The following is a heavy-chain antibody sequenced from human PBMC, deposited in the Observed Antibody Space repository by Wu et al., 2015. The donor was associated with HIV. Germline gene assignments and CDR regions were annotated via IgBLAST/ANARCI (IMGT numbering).Heavy chain of an antibody. CDR2: ISAYSGNT. J-gene: IGHJ4*02. V-gene: IGHV1-18*01. Sequence: QVQLVQSGAEVKKPGASVKVSCETSGYIFTNYGINWVRQVPGQGLEWMGWISAYSGNTKYEQEFQGRVTMTVDTSTSTAYMDLNNLRSDDTAVYYCARGRTDYGGNSLIDSWGQGTLVTVSS. CDR3: ARGRTDYGGNSLIDS. CDR1: GYIFTNYG. D-gene: IGHD4-23*01.